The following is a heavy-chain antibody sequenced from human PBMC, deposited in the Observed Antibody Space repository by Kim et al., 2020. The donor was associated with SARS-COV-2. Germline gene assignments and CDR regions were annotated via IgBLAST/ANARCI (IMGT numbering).Heavy chain of an antibody. CDR3: AREEEHSRGCRGDH. CDR2: IWYDVSNI. CDR1: GFTFSRYG. J-gene: IGHJ4*02. V-gene: IGHV3-33*01. Sequence: GGSLRLSCAASGFTFSRYGVHWVRQAPGKGPEWVAVIWYDVSNIYYGDSVKGRFTISRDNSKNTVYLQMNSLSAEDTAFYYCAREEEHSRGCRGDHWGQGTLVTVSS. D-gene: IGHD6-19*01.